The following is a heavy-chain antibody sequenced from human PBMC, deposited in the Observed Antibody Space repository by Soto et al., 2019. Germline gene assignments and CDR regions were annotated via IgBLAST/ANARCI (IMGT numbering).Heavy chain of an antibody. CDR1: GFTFDDYT. Sequence: GGSLRLSCAASGFTFDDYTMHWVRQAPGKGLEWVSLISWDGGSTYYADSVKGRFTISRDNSKNSLYLQMNSLRTEDTALYYCAKADETSSGYLVDYWGQGTLVTVSS. CDR3: AKADETSSGYLVDY. D-gene: IGHD3-22*01. V-gene: IGHV3-43*01. CDR2: ISWDGGST. J-gene: IGHJ4*02.